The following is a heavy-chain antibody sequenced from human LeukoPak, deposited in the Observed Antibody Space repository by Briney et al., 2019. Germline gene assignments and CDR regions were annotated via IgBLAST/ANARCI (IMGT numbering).Heavy chain of an antibody. CDR1: GYTFTGYY. CDR3: ARTNYYDSSGYRPNKYYFDY. V-gene: IGHV1-2*02. CDR2: INPNSGGT. J-gene: IGHJ4*02. Sequence: ASVKVSCKASGYTFTGYYMHWVRQAPGQGLEWMGWINPNSGGTNYAQKFQGRVTMTRDTSISTASMERNRLRSDDTAVYYCARTNYYDSSGYRPNKYYFDYWGQGTLVTVSS. D-gene: IGHD3-22*01.